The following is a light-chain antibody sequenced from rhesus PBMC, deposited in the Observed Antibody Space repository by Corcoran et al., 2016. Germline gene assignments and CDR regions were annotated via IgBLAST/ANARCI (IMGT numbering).Light chain of an antibody. CDR1: QSVGTY. J-gene: IGKJ1*01. CDR2: STN. CDR3: QQYKDLLWT. Sequence: EIVMTQSPATLSLSPGETATLSCGASQSVGTYLAWYKQKPGQAPKLLVISTNFKAPGTTDRSSGSGSRTDFTLTISSLEPEDVGVYHCQQYKDLLWTFGQGTKVEIK. V-gene: IGKV3-40*01.